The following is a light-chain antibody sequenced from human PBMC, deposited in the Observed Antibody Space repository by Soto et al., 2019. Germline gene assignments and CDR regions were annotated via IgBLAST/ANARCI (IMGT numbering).Light chain of an antibody. Sequence: EIVLTQSPATLSLSPGERATLSCRASQSVRRYLAWYQQKPGQAPRLLIYDASTRATGIPARFSGSGSETDFTLTITSLEPEHFAVYYCQQRNNWPPITFGQGTRLEI. CDR3: QQRNNWPPIT. J-gene: IGKJ5*01. V-gene: IGKV3-11*01. CDR1: QSVRRY. CDR2: DAS.